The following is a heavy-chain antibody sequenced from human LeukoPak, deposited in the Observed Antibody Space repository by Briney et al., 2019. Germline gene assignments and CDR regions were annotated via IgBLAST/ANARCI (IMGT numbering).Heavy chain of an antibody. D-gene: IGHD1-26*01. CDR3: AGSIVVGANFDY. J-gene: IGHJ4*02. Sequence: SVKVSCKASGGTFSSYTISWVRQAPGQRREWRGRIIPILGIANYAQKFQSRVTITADKSTSTAYMELSSLRSEDTAVYYCAGSIVVGANFDYWGQGTLVTVSS. CDR1: GGTFSSYT. CDR2: IIPILGIA. V-gene: IGHV1-69*02.